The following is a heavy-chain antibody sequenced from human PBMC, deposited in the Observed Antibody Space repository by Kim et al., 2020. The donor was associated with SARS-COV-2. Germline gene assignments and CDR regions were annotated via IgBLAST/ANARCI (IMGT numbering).Heavy chain of an antibody. CDR2: INPSGGST. CDR3: ARVGLSIAAAGTEYYYYGMDV. CDR1: GYTFTSYY. V-gene: IGHV1-46*01. Sequence: ASVKVSCKASGYTFTSYYMHWVRQAPGQGLEWMGIINPSGGSTSYAQKFQGRVTMTRDTSTSTVYMELSSLRSEDTAVYYCARVGLSIAAAGTEYYYYGMDVWGQGTTVTVS. J-gene: IGHJ6*02. D-gene: IGHD6-13*01.